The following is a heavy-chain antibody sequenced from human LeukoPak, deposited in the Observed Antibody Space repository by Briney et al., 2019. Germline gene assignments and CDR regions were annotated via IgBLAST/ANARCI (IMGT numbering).Heavy chain of an antibody. V-gene: IGHV5-51*01. D-gene: IGHD2-8*01. CDR3: ARGGRGTNGVCPPPY. CDR1: GYSFTSYW. CDR2: IYPGDSYT. Sequence: GESLKSSCKGSGYSFTSYWIGWVRQMPGKGLEWMGIIYPGDSYTRYSPSFQGQVTISADKSISTAYLQWSSLKASDTAMYYCARGGRGTNGVCPPPYWGQGTQVTVSS. J-gene: IGHJ4*02.